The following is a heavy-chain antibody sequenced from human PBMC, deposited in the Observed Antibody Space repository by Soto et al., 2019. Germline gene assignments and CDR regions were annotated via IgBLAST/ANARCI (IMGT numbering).Heavy chain of an antibody. D-gene: IGHD1-1*01. J-gene: IGHJ4*02. Sequence: GGSLRLSCAASGFTVSSSQMTWVRQAPGKALEWVSVVFIGGTTQYAVSVKGRFTISRDYSKNTVYLQMNSLRAEDTAVYYCAKFRALKSRVPIAFDYWGQGTLVKVSS. CDR3: AKFRALKSRVPIAFDY. V-gene: IGHV3-53*01. CDR1: GFTVSSSQ. CDR2: VFIGGTT.